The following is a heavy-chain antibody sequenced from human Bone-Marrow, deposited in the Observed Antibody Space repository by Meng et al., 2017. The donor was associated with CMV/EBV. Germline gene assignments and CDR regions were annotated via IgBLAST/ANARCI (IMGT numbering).Heavy chain of an antibody. J-gene: IGHJ4*02. D-gene: IGHD6-19*01. CDR1: GGSISSSSYY. CDR2: IYYSGST. V-gene: IGHV4-39*07. Sequence: GSLRLSCTVSGGSISSSSYYWGWIRQPPGKGLEWIGSIYYSGSTYYNPSLKSRVTISVDTSRNQFSLKLSSVTTADTAVYYCARELSSNYNAYWGQRTLVNVDS. CDR3: ARELSSNYNAY.